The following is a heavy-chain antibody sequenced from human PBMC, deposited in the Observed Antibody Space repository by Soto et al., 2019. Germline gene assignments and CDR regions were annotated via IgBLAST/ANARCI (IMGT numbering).Heavy chain of an antibody. CDR1: GGSISSGGYY. Sequence: QVQLQESGPGLVKPSQTLSLTCTVSGGSISSGGYYWSWIRQHPGKGLEWIGYIYYSGSTYYNPSFKSRVIISVDTSKNQCALKLSSVTAAVTAVYYWARGHRDHSGFWLDHWGQGTLVTVSS. D-gene: IGHD3-22*01. CDR2: IYYSGST. V-gene: IGHV4-31*03. CDR3: ARGHRDHSGFWLDH. J-gene: IGHJ4*02.